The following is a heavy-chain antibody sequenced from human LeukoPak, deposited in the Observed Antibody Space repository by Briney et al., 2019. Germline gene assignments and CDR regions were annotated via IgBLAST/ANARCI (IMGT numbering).Heavy chain of an antibody. D-gene: IGHD4-23*01. Sequence: ASVKVSCKSSGYTFTTYGISWVRQPPGQGLEWMGWINPNSGGTKYAQKFQGRLTMTRDTSISTANMELSRLRSDDTAVYYCARERTTVVTLDYYYGMDVWGQGTTVTVSS. CDR3: ARERTTVVTLDYYYGMDV. CDR2: INPNSGGT. J-gene: IGHJ6*02. CDR1: GYTFTTYG. V-gene: IGHV1-2*02.